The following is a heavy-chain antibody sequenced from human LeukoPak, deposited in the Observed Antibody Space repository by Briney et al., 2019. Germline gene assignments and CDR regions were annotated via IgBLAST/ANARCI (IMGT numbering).Heavy chain of an antibody. CDR1: GGSISSSSYY. CDR3: AGQMLVLTALDD. CDR2: IYYSGST. V-gene: IGHV4-39*01. Sequence: SGTLSLTCTVSGGSISSSSYYWGWIRRPPGKGLEWIGSIYYSGSTYYNPSLKSRVTISVDTSKNQFSLKLSTVTAADTAVYFSAGQMLVLTALDDWGQGNLVTVSS. J-gene: IGHJ4*02. D-gene: IGHD6-13*01.